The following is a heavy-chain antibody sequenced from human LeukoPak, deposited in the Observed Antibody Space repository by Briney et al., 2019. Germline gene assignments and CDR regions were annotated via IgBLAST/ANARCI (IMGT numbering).Heavy chain of an antibody. CDR2: INPNSGGT. CDR1: GYTFTSYY. V-gene: IGHV1-2*02. Sequence: ASVKVSCKASGYTFTSYYMHWVRQAPGQGLEWMGWINPNSGGTNYAQKFQGRVTMTRDTSISTAYMELSRLRSDDTAVYYCAREQQLGPGAFDIWGQGTMVTVSS. J-gene: IGHJ3*02. D-gene: IGHD6-13*01. CDR3: AREQQLGPGAFDI.